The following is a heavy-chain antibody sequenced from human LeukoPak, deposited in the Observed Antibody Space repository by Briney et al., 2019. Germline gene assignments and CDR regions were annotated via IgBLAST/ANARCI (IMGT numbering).Heavy chain of an antibody. V-gene: IGHV4-59*12. J-gene: IGHJ5*02. Sequence: AETLSLTCTVSGVSISSYYWNWIGQPAGKGLGWIGYIYYSGHTHYNPSLKSRVSMSVDTYKNTLSLKLSSVTAADTAVYYCTRDKRVWFGELSFFAPWGQGTLVTVSS. CDR1: GVSISSYY. CDR3: TRDKRVWFGELSFFAP. D-gene: IGHD3-10*01. CDR2: IYYSGHT.